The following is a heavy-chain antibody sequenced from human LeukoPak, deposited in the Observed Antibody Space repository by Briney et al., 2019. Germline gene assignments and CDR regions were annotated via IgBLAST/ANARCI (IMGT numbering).Heavy chain of an antibody. V-gene: IGHV1-2*02. CDR1: GYTFTGYY. J-gene: IGHJ4*02. CDR3: AIMTIYGGNPDY. CDR2: INPNSGGT. D-gene: IGHD4-23*01. Sequence: GASVKVSCKASGYTFTGYYMHWVRQAPGQGLEWMGWINPNSGGTNYAQKFQGRVTMTRDTSISTVYMELSRLRSDDTAVYYCAIMTIYGGNPDYWGQGTLVTVSS.